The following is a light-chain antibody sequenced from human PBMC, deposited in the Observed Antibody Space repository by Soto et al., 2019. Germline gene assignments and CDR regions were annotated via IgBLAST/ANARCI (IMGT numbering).Light chain of an antibody. CDR2: DAS. J-gene: IGKJ2*01. V-gene: IGKV1-5*01. CDR3: QQYNSYSLYT. Sequence: DIQMAQSPSSLSASVGDRVTITCRASQGINRWLAWYQQKPEKAPKLLIYDASSLESGVPSRFSGSGSGTEFTLTISSLQPDDFATYYCQQYNSYSLYTFGQGTKVDIK. CDR1: QGINRW.